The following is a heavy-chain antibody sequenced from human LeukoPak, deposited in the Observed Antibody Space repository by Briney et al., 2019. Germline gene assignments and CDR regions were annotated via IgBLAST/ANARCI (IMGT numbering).Heavy chain of an antibody. V-gene: IGHV7-4-1*02. J-gene: IGHJ6*04. D-gene: IGHD3-10*01. CDR2: INTYTGNP. Sequence: ASVKVSCKASGYTFTNHSINWERQAPGQGLEYMGWINTYTGNPTYAQAFTGRIVFSSDTSVSTAYLQIRSLKAEDTAVYFCARRSMVQHLDVWGKGTTVIVSS. CDR1: GYTFTNHS. CDR3: ARRSMVQHLDV.